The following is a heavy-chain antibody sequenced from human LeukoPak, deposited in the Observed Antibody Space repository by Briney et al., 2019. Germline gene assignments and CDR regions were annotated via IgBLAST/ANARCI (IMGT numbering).Heavy chain of an antibody. D-gene: IGHD3-10*01. J-gene: IGHJ6*02. CDR3: ARARIRGVTHYYYYGMDV. CDR1: GFTFSSYG. V-gene: IGHV3-30*03. Sequence: GGSLRLSCAASGFTFSSYGMHWVRQAPGKGLEWVAVISYDGSNKHYADSVKGRFTISRDNSKNTLYLQMNSLRAEDTAVYYCARARIRGVTHYYYYGMDVWGQGTTVTVSS. CDR2: ISYDGSNK.